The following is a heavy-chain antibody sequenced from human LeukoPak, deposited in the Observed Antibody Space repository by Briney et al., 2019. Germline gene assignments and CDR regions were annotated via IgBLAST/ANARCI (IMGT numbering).Heavy chain of an antibody. V-gene: IGHV3-74*01. CDR1: GLTFSSYW. Sequence: GGSLRLSCAASGLTFSSYWMHWVRQAPGKGLEWVSRINSDGSSTTYADTVKGRFTISRDSAENTLFLQMNSLRAEDTAEYYCARAGFDNSGYYFFAYWGQGTLVTVSS. J-gene: IGHJ4*02. CDR3: ARAGFDNSGYYFFAY. D-gene: IGHD3-22*01. CDR2: INSDGSST.